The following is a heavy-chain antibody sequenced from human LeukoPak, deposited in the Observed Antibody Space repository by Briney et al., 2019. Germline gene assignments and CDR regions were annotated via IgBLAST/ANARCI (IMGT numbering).Heavy chain of an antibody. CDR1: GYTFTSYG. J-gene: IGHJ6*04. Sequence: GASVKVSCKASGYTFTSYGISWVRQAPGQGLEWMGWISAYNGNTNYAQKLRGRVTMTTDTSTSTAYMELRSLRSDDTAVYYCARGRGDILTGYYTGYYYYYGMDVWGKGTTVTVSS. CDR3: ARGRGDILTGYYTGYYYYYGMDV. D-gene: IGHD3-9*01. CDR2: ISAYNGNT. V-gene: IGHV1-18*04.